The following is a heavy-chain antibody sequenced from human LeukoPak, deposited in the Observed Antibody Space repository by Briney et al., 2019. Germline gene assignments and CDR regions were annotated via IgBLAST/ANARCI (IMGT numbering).Heavy chain of an antibody. Sequence: SETLSLTCTVSGGSISSSSYYWGWIRQPPGKGLEWIGSIYYSGSTYYNPPLKSRVTISVDTSKNPFSLKLSSVTAADTAVYYCAREYAASYGMDVWGQGTTVTVSS. V-gene: IGHV4-39*01. CDR3: AREYAASYGMDV. D-gene: IGHD2-8*01. J-gene: IGHJ6*02. CDR1: GGSISSSSYY. CDR2: IYYSGST.